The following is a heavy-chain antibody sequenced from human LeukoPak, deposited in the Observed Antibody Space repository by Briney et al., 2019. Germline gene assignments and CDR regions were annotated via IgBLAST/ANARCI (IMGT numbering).Heavy chain of an antibody. J-gene: IGHJ4*02. D-gene: IGHD2-2*01. V-gene: IGHV1-69*05. CDR2: IIPIFGTA. CDR1: GGTFSSYA. Sequence: GASVKVSCKASGGTFSSYAISWVRQAPGQGLEWMGGIIPIFGTANYAQKFQGRVTNTTDESTSTAYMELSSLRSEDTAVYYCARNEGYCSSTSCSSFDYWGQGTLVTVSS. CDR3: ARNEGYCSSTSCSSFDY.